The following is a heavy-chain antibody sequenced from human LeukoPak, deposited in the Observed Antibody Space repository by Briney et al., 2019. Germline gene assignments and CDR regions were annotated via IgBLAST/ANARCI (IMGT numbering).Heavy chain of an antibody. D-gene: IGHD7-27*01. CDR2: ISSSSSYM. CDR3: ARDQGLGDY. V-gene: IGHV3-21*01. Sequence: GGSLRLSCAVSGFTFSSSGMNWVRQAPGKGLEWVSSISSSSSYMYYADSVKGRFAISRDSAKNSLYLQMNSLRAEDTAVYYCARDQGLGDYWGQGTLVTVSS. CDR1: GFTFSSSG. J-gene: IGHJ4*02.